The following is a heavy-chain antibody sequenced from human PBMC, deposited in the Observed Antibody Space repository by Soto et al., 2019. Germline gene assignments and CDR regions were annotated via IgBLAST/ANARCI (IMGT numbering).Heavy chain of an antibody. CDR3: AKDQHGSYDFWSGYYD. V-gene: IGHV3-23*01. CDR1: GFTFSSYA. CDR2: ISGSGGST. D-gene: IGHD3-3*01. Sequence: GGSLRLSCAASGFTFSSYAMSWVRQAPGKGLEWVSAISGSGGSTYYADSVKGRFTISRDNSKNTLYLQMNSLRAEDTAVYYCAKDQHGSYDFWSGYYDWGQGTLVTVSS. J-gene: IGHJ4*02.